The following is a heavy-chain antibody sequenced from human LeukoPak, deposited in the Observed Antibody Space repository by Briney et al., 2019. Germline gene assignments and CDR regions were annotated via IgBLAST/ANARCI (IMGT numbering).Heavy chain of an antibody. CDR3: AKAYSSSWSPYFDY. CDR1: GFTFKNYG. J-gene: IGHJ4*02. V-gene: IGHV3-30*18. Sequence: GRSLRLSCAGSGFTFKNYGMHWVRQAPGKGLEGLAVISYDGSNNYYADSVKGRFTISRDNSKNTLYLQMTSLRPEDTALYYCAKAYSSSWSPYFDYWGQGTLVTVSS. D-gene: IGHD6-13*01. CDR2: ISYDGSNN.